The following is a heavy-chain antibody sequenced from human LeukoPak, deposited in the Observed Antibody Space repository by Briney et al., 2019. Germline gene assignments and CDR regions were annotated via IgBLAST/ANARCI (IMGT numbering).Heavy chain of an antibody. Sequence: GASVKVSCKASGYTFTSYDINRVRQATGQGLEWMGWMNPNSGNTGYAQKFQGRVTMTRNTSISTAYMELSSLRSEDTAVYYCARAGRIAVAGKVGYFQHWGQGTLVTVSS. CDR3: ARAGRIAVAGKVGYFQH. D-gene: IGHD6-19*01. V-gene: IGHV1-8*01. CDR1: GYTFTSYD. J-gene: IGHJ1*01. CDR2: MNPNSGNT.